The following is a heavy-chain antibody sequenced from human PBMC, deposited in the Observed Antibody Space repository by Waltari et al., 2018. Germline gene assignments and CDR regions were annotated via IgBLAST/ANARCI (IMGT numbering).Heavy chain of an antibody. CDR3: ARDYCDRTNCHGMDV. V-gene: IGHV3-30*09. J-gene: IGHJ6*02. CDR1: ECTFSSYA. Sequence: QVQLVESGGGVVQPGRSMRFCCAASECTFSSYALNWVRQAPGKGLEWVAVISYNERNIYYVDSVKGRFAISRDNSKKMLYLQMNSLRPEDTAVYYCARDYCDRTNCHGMDVWGQGTTVTVSS. D-gene: IGHD3-22*01. CDR2: ISYNERNI.